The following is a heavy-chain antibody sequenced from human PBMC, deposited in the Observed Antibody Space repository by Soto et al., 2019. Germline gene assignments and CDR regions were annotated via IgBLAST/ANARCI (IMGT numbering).Heavy chain of an antibody. Sequence: QLQLQESGPGLVKPSETLSLTCTVSGGSISSSSYYWGWIRQPPGKGLEWIGSIYYSGSTYYNPSLKSRVTISVDTSKNQFSLKLSSVTAADTAVYYCARDFTIFGVVIPFDYWGQGTLVTVSS. D-gene: IGHD3-3*01. CDR2: IYYSGST. J-gene: IGHJ4*02. CDR3: ARDFTIFGVVIPFDY. V-gene: IGHV4-39*01. CDR1: GGSISSSSYY.